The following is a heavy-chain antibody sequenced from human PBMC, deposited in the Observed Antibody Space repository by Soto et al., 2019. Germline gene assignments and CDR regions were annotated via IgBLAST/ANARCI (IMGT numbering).Heavy chain of an antibody. CDR1: GFTLNSYS. Sequence: GGSLRLSCAGSGFTLNSYSMNWVRQAPGKGLEWVSYLSSSRSTIYYADSVKGRFTIPRDDAKNSLYLQMNSLRAEDTAVYYCAKDFLANYYDSSGYWDPMDVWGQGTTVTVSS. D-gene: IGHD3-22*01. J-gene: IGHJ6*02. CDR2: LSSSRSTI. V-gene: IGHV3-48*01. CDR3: AKDFLANYYDSSGYWDPMDV.